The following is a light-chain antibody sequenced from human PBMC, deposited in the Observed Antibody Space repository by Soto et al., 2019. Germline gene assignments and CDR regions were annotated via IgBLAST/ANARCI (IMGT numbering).Light chain of an antibody. CDR2: TAS. J-gene: IGKJ1*01. CDR3: QQTFVIPQT. Sequence: DIQLTQSPSSLSASVGDTVSITCRATERIGSILCWYQQKPGKAPSLLIYTASTLQTGVPSRFSGSGYATDFTLTISGLQPEDVATYFCQQTFVIPQTFGQGTKVDVK. V-gene: IGKV1-39*01. CDR1: ERIGSI.